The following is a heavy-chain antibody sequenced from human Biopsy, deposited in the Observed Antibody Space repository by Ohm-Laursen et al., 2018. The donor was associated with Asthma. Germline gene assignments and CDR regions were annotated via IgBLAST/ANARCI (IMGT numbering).Heavy chain of an antibody. Sequence: LSLTCTVAGASIKTNDHYWSWLRQPPGKGLEWFGFIHYSGSTSYNPSLKGGVTISVDTSKNQFSLKLSSVTAADTAVYYCARASVAASSNWFDPWGQGTLVTVSS. CDR2: IHYSGST. CDR3: ARASVAASSNWFDP. D-gene: IGHD6-19*01. CDR1: GASIKTNDHY. J-gene: IGHJ5*02. V-gene: IGHV4-30-4*01.